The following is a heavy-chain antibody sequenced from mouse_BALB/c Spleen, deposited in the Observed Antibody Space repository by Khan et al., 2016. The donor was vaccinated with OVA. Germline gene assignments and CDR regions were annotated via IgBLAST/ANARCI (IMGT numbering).Heavy chain of an antibody. J-gene: IGHJ3*01. CDR2: IWSGGST. V-gene: IGHV2-2*02. Sequence: VQLQESGPGLVQPSQSLSITCTVSGFSLTSYDIHWVRQSPGKGLEWLGVIWSGGSTDYDAAFISRLSISKDNSKSQVFFKMNSLQGNDTAIYYCARNYDYDEGLVYWGQGTLVTVSA. CDR3: ARNYDYDEGLVY. D-gene: IGHD2-4*01. CDR1: GFSLTSYD.